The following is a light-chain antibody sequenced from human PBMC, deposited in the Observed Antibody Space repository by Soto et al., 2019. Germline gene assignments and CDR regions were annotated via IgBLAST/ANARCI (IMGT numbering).Light chain of an antibody. V-gene: IGKV3-11*01. CDR3: QQRSDWPLT. J-gene: IGKJ4*01. Sequence: EIVLTQSPATLSLSPGERATLSCRTSQGVGSYLAWYQQKPGQAPRLLIYDVSKRATGFPARFSGSGSGTDFTLTISSLEPEDLAVYVCQQRSDWPLTFGGGTKVEI. CDR2: DVS. CDR1: QGVGSY.